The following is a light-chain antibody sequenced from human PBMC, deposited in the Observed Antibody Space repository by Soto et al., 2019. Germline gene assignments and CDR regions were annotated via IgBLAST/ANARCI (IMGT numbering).Light chain of an antibody. V-gene: IGLV2-8*01. CDR1: SSDVGGYNY. J-gene: IGLJ1*01. CDR3: SSSAGSSNV. CDR2: EVN. Sequence: QSALTQPPSASGSPGQSVAISCTGTSSDVGGYNYVSWYQQHPGKAPKLMIYEVNKRPSGVPDRFSGSKSGNTAYLTVSGLTAEDEDPYHCSSSAGSSNVFGTGTKVTVL.